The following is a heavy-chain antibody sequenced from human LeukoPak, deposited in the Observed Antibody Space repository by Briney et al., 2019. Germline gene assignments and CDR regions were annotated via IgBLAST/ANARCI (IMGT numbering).Heavy chain of an antibody. CDR1: GFTFSSYA. J-gene: IGHJ6*03. CDR2: ISGSGGST. CDR3: AKDYTEPPYYYYYYYMDV. V-gene: IGHV3-23*01. D-gene: IGHD1-14*01. Sequence: GGSLRLSCAASGFTFSSYAMSWVRQAPGKGLEWVSAISGSGGSTYCADSVKGRFTISRDNSKNTLYLQMNSLRAEDTAVYYCAKDYTEPPYYYYYYYMDVWGKGTTVTVSS.